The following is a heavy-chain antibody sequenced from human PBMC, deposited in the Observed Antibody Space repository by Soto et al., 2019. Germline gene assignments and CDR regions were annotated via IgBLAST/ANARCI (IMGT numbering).Heavy chain of an antibody. CDR2: ISGGGTNI. CDR3: ARCRYSYGYDFDS. J-gene: IGHJ4*02. Sequence: GGSLRLSCAASGVSFSNYGMSWVRQAPGKGLEWVSHISGGGTNIYYAGSVKGRFTVSRDIAKNSLFLQMNSLRDEDTAVYYCARCRYSYGYDFDSWGQGTLVTVSS. CDR1: GVSFSNYG. V-gene: IGHV3-48*02. D-gene: IGHD5-18*01.